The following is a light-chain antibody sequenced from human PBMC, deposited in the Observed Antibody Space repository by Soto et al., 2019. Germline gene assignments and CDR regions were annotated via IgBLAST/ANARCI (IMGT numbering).Light chain of an antibody. J-gene: IGLJ2*01. CDR2: EVS. Sequence: QSALTQPPSVSGSPGQSVTISCTGTSSDVGSYNRVSWYQQPPGTAPKLMIYEVSNRPSGVPDRFSGSKSGNTASLTISGLQAEDDADYYCSSHTSSSPLFGGGTKLTVL. V-gene: IGLV2-18*02. CDR3: SSHTSSSPL. CDR1: SSDVGSYNR.